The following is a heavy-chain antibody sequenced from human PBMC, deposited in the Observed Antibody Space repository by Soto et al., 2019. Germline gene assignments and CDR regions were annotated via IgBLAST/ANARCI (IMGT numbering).Heavy chain of an antibody. CDR2: ISGSGNTI. CDR3: ASDPYYYASGY. D-gene: IGHD3-10*01. CDR1: GFTFSDYY. Sequence: QVQLVESGGGLVKPGGSLRLSCAASGFTFSDYYMTWIRQPPGKGLEWLSYISGSGNTIYYADSVKGRFTDSRDNARNSLYLQMNSLRAEDTAFYYCASDPYYYASGYWGQGTLVTVSS. V-gene: IGHV3-11*01. J-gene: IGHJ4*02.